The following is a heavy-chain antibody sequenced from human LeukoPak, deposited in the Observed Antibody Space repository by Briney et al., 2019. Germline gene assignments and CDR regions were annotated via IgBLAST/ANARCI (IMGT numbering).Heavy chain of an antibody. Sequence: GESLKISCKGSGYSFTSFWISWVRQMPGKGLGWRGIIYPGDSDTRYSPSFQGQVTISADKSISTAYLQWSSLKASDTAMYYCATAAGTGGYWFDPWGRGTLVTVSS. CDR1: GYSFTSFW. CDR2: IYPGDSDT. V-gene: IGHV5-51*01. D-gene: IGHD6-13*01. J-gene: IGHJ2*01. CDR3: ATAAGTGGYWFDP.